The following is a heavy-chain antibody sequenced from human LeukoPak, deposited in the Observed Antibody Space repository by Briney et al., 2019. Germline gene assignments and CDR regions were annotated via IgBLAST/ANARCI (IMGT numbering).Heavy chain of an antibody. CDR1: GFTFSNAW. CDR2: ISGSGGST. Sequence: GGSLRLSCAASGFTFSNAWMSWVRQAPGKGLEWVSAISGSGGSTYYADSVKGRFTISRDNSKNTLYLQMNSLRAEDTAVYYCAKWGYSYGRDAFDIWGQGTMVTVSS. V-gene: IGHV3-23*01. J-gene: IGHJ3*02. CDR3: AKWGYSYGRDAFDI. D-gene: IGHD5-18*01.